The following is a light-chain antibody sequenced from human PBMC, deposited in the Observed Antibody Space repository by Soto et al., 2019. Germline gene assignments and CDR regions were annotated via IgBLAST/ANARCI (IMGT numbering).Light chain of an antibody. CDR3: SSFTSSRTLV. V-gene: IGLV2-18*02. J-gene: IGLJ2*01. CDR1: SSDVGSYNR. Sequence: QSALTQPPSVSGSPGQSVTISCTGTSSDVGSYNRVSWYQQPPGTAPKLMIYEVTNRPSGVPDRFSGSKSGNTASLTISGLQAEDEDYYCSSSFTSSRTLVFGGGTKLTVL. CDR2: EVT.